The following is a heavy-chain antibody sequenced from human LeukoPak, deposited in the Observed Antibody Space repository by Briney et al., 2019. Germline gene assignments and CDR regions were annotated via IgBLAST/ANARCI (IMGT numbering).Heavy chain of an antibody. D-gene: IGHD1-26*01. CDR3: ARGARGSYSY. Sequence: SETLSLTCTVSGGSISSYYWSWIRQPPGKGLEWIGYIYYSGSTKYNPSLKSRVTISVDTSKNQISLKLSSVTAADTAVYYCARGARGSYSYWGQGTLVTVSS. J-gene: IGHJ4*02. CDR2: IYYSGST. CDR1: GGSISSYY. V-gene: IGHV4-59*08.